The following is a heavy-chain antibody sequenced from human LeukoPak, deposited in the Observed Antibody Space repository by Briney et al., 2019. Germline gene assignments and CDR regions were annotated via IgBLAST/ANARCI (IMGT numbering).Heavy chain of an antibody. CDR2: ITPTSTST. J-gene: IGHJ4*02. D-gene: IGHD3-22*01. CDR1: GIAFRSFT. Sequence: GGSLRLSCAASGIAFRSFTMHWVRQAPGKGLEWVSSITPTSTSTVYADSVKGRFAISRDNAKNSLYLQMNSLRAEDTAVYHCATVYYDSSAYGDLDSWGQGTPVTVSS. CDR3: ATVYYDSSAYGDLDS. V-gene: IGHV3-21*01.